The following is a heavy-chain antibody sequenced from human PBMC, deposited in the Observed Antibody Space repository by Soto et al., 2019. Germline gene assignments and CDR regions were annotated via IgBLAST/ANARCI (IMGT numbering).Heavy chain of an antibody. CDR2: ISYDGSNK. Sequence: GGSLRLSCAASGFTFSSYAMHWVRQAPGKGLEWVAVISYDGSNKYYADSVKGRFTISRDNSKNTLYLQMNSLRAEDTAVYYCARDLIAARPEDYYGMDVWGQGTTVTVSS. D-gene: IGHD6-6*01. V-gene: IGHV3-30-3*01. CDR1: GFTFSSYA. J-gene: IGHJ6*02. CDR3: ARDLIAARPEDYYGMDV.